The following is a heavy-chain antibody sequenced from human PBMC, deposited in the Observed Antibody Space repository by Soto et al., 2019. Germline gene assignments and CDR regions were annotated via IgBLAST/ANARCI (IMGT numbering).Heavy chain of an antibody. Sequence: QVQLVQSGAEVKKPGASVKVSCKTSGYTFTNYGVTWVRQAPGQGLEWMGWISDYNGNTNYAQKFQGRVAMTTDTSTSTVYMELRSLRSDDTAVYYCAGDGISSGWYGGFDYWGQGTLVTVS. CDR2: ISDYNGNT. CDR1: GYTFTNYG. CDR3: AGDGISSGWYGGFDY. V-gene: IGHV1-18*01. J-gene: IGHJ4*02. D-gene: IGHD6-19*01.